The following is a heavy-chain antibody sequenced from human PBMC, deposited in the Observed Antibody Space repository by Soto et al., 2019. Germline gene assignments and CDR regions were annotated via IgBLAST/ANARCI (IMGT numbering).Heavy chain of an antibody. D-gene: IGHD5-18*01. CDR2: INPSGGST. CDR3: ARDQIQLWLRYYYYGMDV. V-gene: IGHV1-46*01. J-gene: IGHJ6*02. Sequence: QVQLVQSGAEVKKPGASVKVSSKASGYTFTSYYMHWVRQAPGQGLEWMGIINPSGGSTSYAQKFQGRVTMTRDTSTSTVYMELSSLRSDDTAVYYCARDQIQLWLRYYYYGMDVWGQGTTVAVSS. CDR1: GYTFTSYY.